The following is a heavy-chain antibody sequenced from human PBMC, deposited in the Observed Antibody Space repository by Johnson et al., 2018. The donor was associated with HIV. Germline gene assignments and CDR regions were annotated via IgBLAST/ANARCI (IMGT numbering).Heavy chain of an antibody. V-gene: IGHV3-30*09. CDR2: IRYDGSNK. CDR3: AREAYYARAFDL. J-gene: IGHJ3*01. CDR1: GFSFTKYA. D-gene: IGHD3-3*01. Sequence: QVQLVESGGGVVQPGRSLRLSCAASGFSFTKYAMHWVRQAPGKGLEWVAIIRYDGSNKYYADSLKGRFAISRDNSRNTLDLRMDSLRVEDTAVYYCAREAYYARAFDLWGQGTMVTVSS.